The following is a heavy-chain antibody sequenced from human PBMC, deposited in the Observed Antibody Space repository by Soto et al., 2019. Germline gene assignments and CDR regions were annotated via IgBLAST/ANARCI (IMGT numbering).Heavy chain of an antibody. CDR3: ARLRMPGDAFDI. J-gene: IGHJ3*02. D-gene: IGHD2-2*01. V-gene: IGHV3-11*06. Sequence: GGSLRLSCAASGFTFSDYYMSWIRQAPGKGLAWVSYSSSSSSYTNYADSVKGRFTISRDNAKNSLYLQMNSLRAEDTAVYYCARLRMPGDAFDIWGQGTMVTVSS. CDR2: SSSSSSYT. CDR1: GFTFSDYY.